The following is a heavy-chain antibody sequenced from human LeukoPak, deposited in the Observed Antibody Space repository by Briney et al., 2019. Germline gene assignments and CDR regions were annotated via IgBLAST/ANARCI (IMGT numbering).Heavy chain of an antibody. J-gene: IGHJ4*02. Sequence: PSETLSLTCTVSGGSISGYYWSWIRQPPGKGLEWIGYIYYSGSTNYNPSLKSRVTISVDTSKNQFSLKLSSVTAADTAVYYCARRQYYYDYFDYWGQGTLVTVSS. CDR1: GGSISGYY. D-gene: IGHD3-22*01. CDR3: ARRQYYYDYFDY. CDR2: IYYSGST. V-gene: IGHV4-59*08.